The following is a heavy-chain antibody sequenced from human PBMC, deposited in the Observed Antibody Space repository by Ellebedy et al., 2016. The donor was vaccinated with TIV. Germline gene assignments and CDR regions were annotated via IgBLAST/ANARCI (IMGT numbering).Heavy chain of an antibody. Sequence: ASVKVSCKASGFSFSSSAVQWVRQARGQPLEWIGWIVLGSGNTNSAPKFQERVTITRDVSTSTVYMELSSLRSEDTGVCYCAADPEYSSSSWFDYWGQGTLVTVSS. CDR2: IVLGSGNT. CDR1: GFSFSSSA. D-gene: IGHD6-6*01. CDR3: AADPEYSSSSWFDY. V-gene: IGHV1-58*01. J-gene: IGHJ4*02.